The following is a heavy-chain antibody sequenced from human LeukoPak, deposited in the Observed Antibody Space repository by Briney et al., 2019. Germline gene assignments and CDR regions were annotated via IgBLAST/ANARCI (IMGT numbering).Heavy chain of an antibody. D-gene: IGHD1-26*01. CDR1: GFTVSSNY. J-gene: IGHJ3*02. Sequence: GGSLRLSCAASGFTVSSNYMSWVRQAPGKGLEWVSVIYSGGSTYYADSVKGRFTISRDNSKNTLYLQMNSLRAEDTAVYYCARDLGSGSYYGRYASDIWGQGTMVTVSS. CDR2: IYSGGST. V-gene: IGHV3-53*01. CDR3: ARDLGSGSYYGRYASDI.